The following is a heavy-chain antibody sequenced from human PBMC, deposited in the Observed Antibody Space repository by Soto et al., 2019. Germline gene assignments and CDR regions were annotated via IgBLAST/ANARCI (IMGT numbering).Heavy chain of an antibody. D-gene: IGHD3-22*01. J-gene: IGHJ3*02. CDR2: FDPEDGET. CDR3: ATDFLTMIVGKHHDAFDI. CDR1: GYTLTELS. V-gene: IGHV1-24*01. Sequence: ASVKVSCKVSGYTLTELSMHWVRQAPGKGLEWMGGFDPEDGETIYAQKFQGRVTMTEDTSTDTAYMELSSLRSEDTAVYYCATDFLTMIVGKHHDAFDIWGQGTMVTVSS.